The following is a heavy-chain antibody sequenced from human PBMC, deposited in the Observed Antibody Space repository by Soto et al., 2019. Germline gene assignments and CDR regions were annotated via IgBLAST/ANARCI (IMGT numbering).Heavy chain of an antibody. CDR3: ARVITGNPFVEDY. J-gene: IGHJ4*02. CDR1: GGSFSGYY. V-gene: IGHV4-34*01. D-gene: IGHD1-20*01. CDR2: INHSGST. Sequence: SETLSLTCAVYGGSFSGYYWSWIRQPPGKGLEWIGEINHSGSTNYNPSLKSRVTISVDTSKNQFSLKLSSVTAADTAVYYCARVITGNPFVEDYWGQGTLVTVSS.